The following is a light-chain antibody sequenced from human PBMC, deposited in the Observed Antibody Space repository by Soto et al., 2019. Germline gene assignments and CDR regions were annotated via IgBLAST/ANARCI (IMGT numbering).Light chain of an antibody. V-gene: IGKV1-5*03. CDR2: RAS. J-gene: IGKJ1*01. CDR1: QSISTW. Sequence: DIHMTQSPSSLSASVLDRFTITCRASQSISTWLAWFQQKPGKAPKLLIYRASSLESGAPSRFSGTGSGTEFTLTISSLQPDDFATYYCQQYDNYPWTFGQGTKVDIK. CDR3: QQYDNYPWT.